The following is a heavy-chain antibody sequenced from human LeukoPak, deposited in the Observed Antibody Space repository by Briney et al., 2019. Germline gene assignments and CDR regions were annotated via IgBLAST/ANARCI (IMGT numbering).Heavy chain of an antibody. Sequence: ESGPTLVKPTQTLTVTCSFSAFSLTTSGGGVGWIRQPPGKALEWLALIYWDDDKRYSPSLKSRLTITKDTSKNQVVLMMTNMDPVDTATYYCAQSEYDHFDYWGPGTLVTVSS. CDR1: AFSLTTSGGG. CDR2: IYWDDDK. V-gene: IGHV2-5*02. D-gene: IGHD2/OR15-2a*01. CDR3: AQSEYDHFDY. J-gene: IGHJ4*02.